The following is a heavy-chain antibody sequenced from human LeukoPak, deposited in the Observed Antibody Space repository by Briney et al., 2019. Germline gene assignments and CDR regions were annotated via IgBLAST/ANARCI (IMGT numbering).Heavy chain of an antibody. D-gene: IGHD2-15*01. CDR2: IYYSGST. V-gene: IGHV4-59*08. CDR1: GGSISSYY. J-gene: IGHJ3*02. CDR3: ARRMKLADKGDAFDI. Sequence: SETLSLTCTVSGGSISSYYWSWIRQPPGKGLEWIGYIYYSGSTNYNPSLKSRVTISVGASRNHFSLKLNSVTAADTAVYYCARRMKLADKGDAFDIWGQGTMVTVSS.